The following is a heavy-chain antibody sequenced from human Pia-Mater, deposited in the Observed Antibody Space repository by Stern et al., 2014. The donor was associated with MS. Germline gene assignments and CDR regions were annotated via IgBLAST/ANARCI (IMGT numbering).Heavy chain of an antibody. V-gene: IGHV3-33*01. CDR3: ARGDSSSPLEY. J-gene: IGHJ4*02. Sequence: VQLLESGGGVVQPGRSLRLSCAASGFTFSSYGMHWVRQTPGKGLEWVAVIWYDGSNKYYADSGKGRFTISRDNSENTLYLQMNSLRAEDTAVYYCARGDSSSPLEYWGQGTLVTVSS. CDR1: GFTFSSYG. CDR2: IWYDGSNK. D-gene: IGHD6-6*01.